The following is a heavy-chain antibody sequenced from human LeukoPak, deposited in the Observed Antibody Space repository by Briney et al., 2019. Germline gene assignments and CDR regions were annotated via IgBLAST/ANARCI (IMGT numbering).Heavy chain of an antibody. CDR1: GFTFDDYA. CDR2: ISWNSGSI. Sequence: GRSLRLSCAASGFTFDDYAMHWVRQAPGKGLEWVSGISWNSGSIGYADSVKGRFTISRDNAKNSLYLQMNSLRAEDTALYYCAKDMGQRRVVAVSIDYWGQGTLVTVSS. CDR3: AKDMGQRRVVAVSIDY. D-gene: IGHD5-12*01. V-gene: IGHV3-9*01. J-gene: IGHJ4*02.